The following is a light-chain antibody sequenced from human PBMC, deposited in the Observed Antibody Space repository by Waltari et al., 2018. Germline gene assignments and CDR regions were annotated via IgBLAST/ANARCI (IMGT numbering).Light chain of an antibody. CDR2: KGI. J-gene: IGLJ3*02. V-gene: IGLV8-61*01. CDR1: SGSVSSTSY. Sequence: QTVVTQEPSLSVSPGGTVTLTCALSSGSVSSTSYPTWYQQTPGQPPRPLLHKGIRRSCGVPDRFSGSILGNTAPLTITGAQADDESDYSCTMYMGRGVWVFGGGTKLTVL. CDR3: TMYMGRGVWV.